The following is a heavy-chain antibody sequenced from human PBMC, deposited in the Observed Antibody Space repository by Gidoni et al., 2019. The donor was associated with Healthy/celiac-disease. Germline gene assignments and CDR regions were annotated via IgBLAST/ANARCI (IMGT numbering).Heavy chain of an antibody. CDR2: ISGSGGST. CDR1: GFTFSSYA. CDR3: AKEREWLPEY. J-gene: IGHJ4*02. D-gene: IGHD2-8*01. V-gene: IGHV3-23*01. Sequence: EVQLLESVGGLVQPGGSPRLYCAASGFTFSSYAMSWVRQAAGKGLVWVSAISGSGGSTYYADSVKGRFTISRDNSKNTLYLQMNSLRAEDTAVYYCAKEREWLPEYWGQGTLVTVSS.